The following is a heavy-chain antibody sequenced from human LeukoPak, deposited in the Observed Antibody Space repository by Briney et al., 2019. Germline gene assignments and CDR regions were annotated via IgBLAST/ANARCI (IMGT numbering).Heavy chain of an antibody. D-gene: IGHD5-18*01. CDR2: IYAGGAT. V-gene: IGHV3-53*01. CDR1: GFTVSSNY. Sequence: GGSLRLSCAASGFTVSSNYMSWVRRAPGKGLEWVSIIYAGGATYYADSVKGRFTISRDNSKNTLYLQMISLRAEDTAVYYCARGIDTAMAWAHYFDYWGQGTLVTVSS. CDR3: ARGIDTAMAWAHYFDY. J-gene: IGHJ4*02.